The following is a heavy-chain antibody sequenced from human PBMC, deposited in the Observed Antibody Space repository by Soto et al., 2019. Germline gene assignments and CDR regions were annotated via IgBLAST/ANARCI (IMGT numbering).Heavy chain of an antibody. CDR2: INSNSGDT. CDR1: GYTFKLYY. J-gene: IGHJ6*02. Sequence: ASVKVSCKTSGYTFKLYYMHWVRQAPGQGLEWMGWINSNSGDTYYAQDFQGRIIMTRDKSTTSVFMELNSLKSDDTGVYYCTRGMDVWGQGTTVTVS. CDR3: TRGMDV. V-gene: IGHV1-2*02.